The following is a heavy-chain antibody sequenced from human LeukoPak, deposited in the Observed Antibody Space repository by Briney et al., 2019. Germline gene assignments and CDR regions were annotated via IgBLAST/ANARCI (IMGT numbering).Heavy chain of an antibody. D-gene: IGHD3-3*01. J-gene: IGHJ6*03. V-gene: IGHV1-2*02. CDR2: INPNSGGT. CDR3: ARSKIFGVVIMGYYYMDV. Sequence: GASVKVSCKASGYTFTGYYMHWVRQAPGQGLERMGWINPNSGGTNYAQKFQGRVTMTRDTSISTAYMELSRLRSDDTAVYYCARSKIFGVVIMGYYYMDVWGKGTTVTVSS. CDR1: GYTFTGYY.